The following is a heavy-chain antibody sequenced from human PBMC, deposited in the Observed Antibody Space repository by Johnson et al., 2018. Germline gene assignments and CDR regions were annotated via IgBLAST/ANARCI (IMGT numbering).Heavy chain of an antibody. D-gene: IGHD1-26*01. CDR2: ISWNSGSI. J-gene: IGHJ3*02. CDR3: AKGQVGAKGAFDI. CDR1: GFTFDDYA. V-gene: IGHV3-9*01. Sequence: VQLVQSGGGVVQPGRSLRLSCAASGFTFDDYAMHWVRPAPGKGLEWVSGISWNSGSIGYADSVKGRFTISRDNAKNSLYLQMNSLRADDTALYYCAKGQVGAKGAFDIWGQGTMVTVSS.